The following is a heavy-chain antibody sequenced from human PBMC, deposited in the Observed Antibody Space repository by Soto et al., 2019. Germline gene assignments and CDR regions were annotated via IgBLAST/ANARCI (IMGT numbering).Heavy chain of an antibody. Sequence: WWSLRLSCAASGFTFSNYGMHWVRQAPGKGLEWVAVISYDGSNKYYADSVKGRFTISRDNSKNTLYLQMNSLRAEDTAVYYCLGSSSRDYYYYGMDVWGQGTTVTVSS. D-gene: IGHD6-13*01. J-gene: IGHJ6*02. CDR1: GFTFSNYG. CDR3: LGSSSRDYYYYGMDV. V-gene: IGHV3-30*03. CDR2: ISYDGSNK.